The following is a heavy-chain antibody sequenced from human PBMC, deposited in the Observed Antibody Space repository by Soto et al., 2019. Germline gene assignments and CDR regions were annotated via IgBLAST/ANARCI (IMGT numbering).Heavy chain of an antibody. CDR2: IYYSGST. CDR1: GGSISSSSYY. Sequence: LSLTCTVSGGSISSSSYYWGWIRQPPGKGLEWIGSIYYSGSTYYNPSLKSRVTISVDTSKNQFSLKLSSVTAADTAVYYCARLGLRQQLHTWRFDYWGQGTLVTVSS. V-gene: IGHV4-39*01. J-gene: IGHJ4*02. D-gene: IGHD6-13*01. CDR3: ARLGLRQQLHTWRFDY.